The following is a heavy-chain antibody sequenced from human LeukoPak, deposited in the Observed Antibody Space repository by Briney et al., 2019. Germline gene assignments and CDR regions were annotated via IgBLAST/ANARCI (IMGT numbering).Heavy chain of an antibody. CDR3: ARDPILVRGYFDY. D-gene: IGHD3-10*01. J-gene: IGHJ4*02. CDR1: GVTLSSYA. CDR2: ISFDGSNK. V-gene: IGHV3-30-3*01. Sequence: GGSLRLSCTASGVTLSSYAMSWARQAPGKGLEWVALISFDGSNKYYADSVKGRFTISRDNSKNTLHLQMNSLRPDDTAIYYCARDPILVRGYFDYWGQGTLVTVSS.